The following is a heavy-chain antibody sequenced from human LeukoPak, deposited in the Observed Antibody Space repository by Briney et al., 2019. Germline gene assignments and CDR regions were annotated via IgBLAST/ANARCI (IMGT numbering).Heavy chain of an antibody. CDR1: GYTFTSYG. D-gene: IGHD1-14*01. V-gene: IGHV1-18*01. Sequence: ASVTVSCKASGYTFTSYGISWVRQAPGQGLEWMGWISAYNGNTNYAQKFQGRVTITADKSTSTAYMELSSLRSEDTAVYYCARTNLDAFDIWGQGTMVTVSS. J-gene: IGHJ3*02. CDR2: ISAYNGNT. CDR3: ARTNLDAFDI.